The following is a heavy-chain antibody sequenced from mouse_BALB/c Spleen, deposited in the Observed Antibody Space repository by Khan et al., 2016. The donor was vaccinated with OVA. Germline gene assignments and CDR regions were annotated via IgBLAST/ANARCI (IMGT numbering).Heavy chain of an antibody. D-gene: IGHD2-2*01. V-gene: IGHV1-9*01. J-gene: IGHJ3*01. CDR3: ARGGYGGFAY. CDR2: ILPGSLSI. CDR1: GYTFSSYW. Sequence: QVQLQQSGADLMKPGASVKISCKAIGYTFSSYWIEWVKQRPGHGLEWIGDILPGSLSINYNAKFKDKATFTANTSSNTAYMQLSSLTSEYSAVYHCARGGYGGFAYWGQGTLVTVSA.